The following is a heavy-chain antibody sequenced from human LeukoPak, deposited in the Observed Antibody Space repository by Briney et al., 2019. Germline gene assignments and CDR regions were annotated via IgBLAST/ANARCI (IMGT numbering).Heavy chain of an antibody. V-gene: IGHV3-64*04. CDR3: ANVVDWNYGRYFDY. CDR1: GFTFNRFY. Sequence: GGSLRLSCSASGFTFNRFYLHWVRQAPGKGLEFVSHISSNGATTYYADSVKGRFTISRDNSKNTLYLQMNSLRAEDTAVYYCANVVDWNYGRYFDYWGQGTLVTVSS. J-gene: IGHJ4*02. CDR2: ISSNGATT. D-gene: IGHD1-7*01.